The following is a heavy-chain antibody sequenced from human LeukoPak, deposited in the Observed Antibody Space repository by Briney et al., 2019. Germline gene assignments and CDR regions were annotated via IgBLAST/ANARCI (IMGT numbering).Heavy chain of an antibody. CDR2: IYYSGST. D-gene: IGHD2-2*03. V-gene: IGHV4-39*07. Sequence: SETLSLTCTVSGGSITSNSYYWGWIRQPPGNGLEWIGSIYYSGSTYYNPSLKSRVTISVDTSKNQVSLKLSSVTAADTAVYYCTRTGVLDYLYYFDYWGQGTLVTVSS. J-gene: IGHJ4*02. CDR1: GGSITSNSYY. CDR3: TRTGVLDYLYYFDY.